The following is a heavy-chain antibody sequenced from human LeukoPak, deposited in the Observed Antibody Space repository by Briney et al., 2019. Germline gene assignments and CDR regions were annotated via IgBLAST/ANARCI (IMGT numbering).Heavy chain of an antibody. CDR3: ARGGYTYGFDAFDI. J-gene: IGHJ3*02. Sequence: SETLSLTCTVSGGSISSYYWSWIRQPPGKGLEWIGYKYYSGRTNYNPSLKSRVTISVDTSKNQFSLKLSSVTAADTAVYYCARGGYTYGFDAFDIWGQGTMVTVSS. V-gene: IGHV4-59*01. CDR2: KYYSGRT. CDR1: GGSISSYY. D-gene: IGHD5-18*01.